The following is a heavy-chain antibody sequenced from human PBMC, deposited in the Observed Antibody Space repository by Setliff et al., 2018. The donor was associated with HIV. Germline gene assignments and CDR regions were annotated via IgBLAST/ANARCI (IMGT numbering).Heavy chain of an antibody. Sequence: GGSLRLSCAASGFTFSSYAMHWVRQAPGKGLEWVAVISYDGSNKYYADSVKGRLTISRDNSKNTLYLQMNSLRAEDTAAYCCARGPTTVTNYYYYYMDVWGKGTTVTVSS. CDR2: ISYDGSNK. D-gene: IGHD4-17*01. CDR1: GFTFSSYA. CDR3: ARGPTTVTNYYYYYMDV. J-gene: IGHJ6*03. V-gene: IGHV3-30*04.